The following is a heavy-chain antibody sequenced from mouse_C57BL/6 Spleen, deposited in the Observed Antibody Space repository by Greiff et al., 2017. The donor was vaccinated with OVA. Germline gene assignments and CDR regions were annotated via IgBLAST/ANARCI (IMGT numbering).Heavy chain of an antibody. Sequence: EVHLVESGGGLVQPGGSLKLSCAASGFTFSDYYMYWVRQTPEKRLEWVAYISNGGGSTYYPDTVKGRFTISRDNAKNTLYLQMSRLKSEDTAMYYCARHRTGYFDVWGTGTTVTVSS. CDR1: GFTFSDYY. J-gene: IGHJ1*03. V-gene: IGHV5-12*01. CDR3: ARHRTGYFDV. CDR2: ISNGGGST.